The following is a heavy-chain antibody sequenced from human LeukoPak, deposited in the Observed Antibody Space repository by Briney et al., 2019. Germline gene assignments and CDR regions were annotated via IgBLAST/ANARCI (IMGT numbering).Heavy chain of an antibody. Sequence: PSETLSLTCTVSGGSISSSSYYWGWIRQPPGKGLEWIGRIYYSGSTYYNPSLKSRVTISVDTSKNQFSLKLSSVTAADTAVYYCARHDVGIDGITGTQLDYWGQGTLVTVSS. CDR3: ARHDVGIDGITGTQLDY. D-gene: IGHD1-7*01. V-gene: IGHV4-39*01. CDR2: IYYSGST. CDR1: GGSISSSSYY. J-gene: IGHJ4*02.